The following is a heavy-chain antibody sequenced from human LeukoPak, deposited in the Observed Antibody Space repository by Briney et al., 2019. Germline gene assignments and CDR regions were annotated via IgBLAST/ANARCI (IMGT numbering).Heavy chain of an antibody. CDR2: IIPIFGTA. CDR1: GGTFSSYA. D-gene: IGHD3-22*01. CDR3: ARDSRSRFTYYDSSGYYLLIDY. J-gene: IGHJ4*02. V-gene: IGHV1-69*01. Sequence: SVKVSCKASGGTFSSYAISWVRQAPGQGLEWMGGIIPIFGTANYAQKFQGRVTITADESTTTAYMELRSLRSDDTAVYYCARDSRSRFTYYDSSGYYLLIDYWGQGTLVTVSS.